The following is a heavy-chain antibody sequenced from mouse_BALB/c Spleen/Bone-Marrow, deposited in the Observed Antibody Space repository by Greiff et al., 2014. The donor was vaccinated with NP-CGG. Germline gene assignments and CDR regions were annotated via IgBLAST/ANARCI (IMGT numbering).Heavy chain of an antibody. V-gene: IGHV1-9*01. CDR3: ATGGSPMDY. D-gene: IGHD1-1*02. Sequence: QVQLQQSGAELMKPGASVKISCKATGYTFSSYWIEWVKQRPGHGLEWIGEILPGRGSTNYNEKFKGKATFTADTSSNTAYMQLSSLTSEDSAVYYCATGGSPMDYWGQGTSVTVSS. CDR2: ILPGRGST. J-gene: IGHJ4*01. CDR1: GYTFSSYW.